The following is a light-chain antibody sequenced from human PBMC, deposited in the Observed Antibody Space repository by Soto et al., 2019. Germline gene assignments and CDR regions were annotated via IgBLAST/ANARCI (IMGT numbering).Light chain of an antibody. V-gene: IGKV3-15*01. CDR3: QQYNNWPPQIT. Sequence: MTQSPATLSVSPGERATLSCRASQSVSNNLAWYQQKPGQAPRLLIYGASTRATGLPARFSGSGSGTEFTLTISSLQSEDFAVYYCQQYNNWPPQITFGQGTRLEIK. CDR1: QSVSNN. J-gene: IGKJ5*01. CDR2: GAS.